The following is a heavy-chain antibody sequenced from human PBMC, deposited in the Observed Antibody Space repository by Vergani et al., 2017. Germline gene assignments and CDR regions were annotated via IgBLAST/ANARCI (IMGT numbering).Heavy chain of an antibody. CDR2: VSGSGGST. V-gene: IGHV3-23*01. D-gene: IGHD5-12*01. CDR1: GFTFNPYA. Sequence: EVQLLESGGDLIQPGGSLRLSCAASGFTFNPYAMNWVRQAPGKGLEWVSGVSGSGGSTYYAGSVKGRFTISRDSSKNTLYLQMNSLSAGDTAVDYCAKANPRNSGYDYLYYYHAMDVWGQGTTVTVSS. J-gene: IGHJ6*02. CDR3: AKANPRNSGYDYLYYYHAMDV.